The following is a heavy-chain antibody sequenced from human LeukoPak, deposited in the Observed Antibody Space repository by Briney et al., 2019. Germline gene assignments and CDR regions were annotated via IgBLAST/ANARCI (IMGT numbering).Heavy chain of an antibody. CDR1: GFTFNSYW. CDR3: ARVRYCSTTTCYYAFDI. Sequence: GGSLRLSCAASGFTFNSYWMTWVRQAPGKGLEWVANIKQDGSEEYYVDSVKGRFTISRDNAKNSLYLQMNSLRAEDTAFYYCARVRYCSTTTCYYAFDIWGQGTMVTVSS. CDR2: IKQDGSEE. D-gene: IGHD2-2*01. V-gene: IGHV3-7*03. J-gene: IGHJ3*02.